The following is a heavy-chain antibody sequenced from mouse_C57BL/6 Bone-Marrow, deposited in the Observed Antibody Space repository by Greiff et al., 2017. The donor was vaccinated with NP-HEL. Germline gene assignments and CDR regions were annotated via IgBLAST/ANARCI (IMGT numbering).Heavy chain of an antibody. Sequence: EVKLMESGPGLVKPSQSLSLTCSVTGYSITSGYYWNWIRRFPGNKLEWVGSISYDGSTNYSPSLKNRISLTRDTSKNQFFLKLNSLTAEDTATYYCARAYGNYLDYWGQGTTLTVSS. CDR2: ISYDGST. D-gene: IGHD2-10*02. V-gene: IGHV3-6*01. CDR3: ARAYGNYLDY. J-gene: IGHJ2*01. CDR1: GYSITSGYY.